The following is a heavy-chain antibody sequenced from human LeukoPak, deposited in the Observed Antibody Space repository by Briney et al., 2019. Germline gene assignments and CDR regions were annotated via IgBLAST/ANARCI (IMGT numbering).Heavy chain of an antibody. J-gene: IGHJ3*02. CDR2: IYYSGST. V-gene: IGHV4-39*07. D-gene: IGHD6-13*01. CDR1: GGSISSSSYY. CDR3: ARGTAAEFAFDI. Sequence: SETLSLTCTVSGGSISSSSYYWGWIRQPPGKGLEWIGSIYYSGSTYYNPSLKSRVTISVDTSKNQFSLKLSSVTAADTAVYYCARGTAAEFAFDIWGQGTMVTVSS.